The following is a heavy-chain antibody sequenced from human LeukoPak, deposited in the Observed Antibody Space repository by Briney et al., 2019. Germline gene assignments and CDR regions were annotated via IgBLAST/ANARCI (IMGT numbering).Heavy chain of an antibody. D-gene: IGHD3-3*01. Sequence: GGSLRLSCAASGFTFSTYSMNWVRQAPGKGLEWVSSISSSSNYIYYADSVKGRFTISRDNAKNSLYLQMNSLRAEDTAVYYCARGYDFWSSHYTHYYYSMDVWGKGTTVTVSS. V-gene: IGHV3-21*01. CDR2: ISSSSNYI. J-gene: IGHJ6*03. CDR3: ARGYDFWSSHYTHYYYSMDV. CDR1: GFTFSTYS.